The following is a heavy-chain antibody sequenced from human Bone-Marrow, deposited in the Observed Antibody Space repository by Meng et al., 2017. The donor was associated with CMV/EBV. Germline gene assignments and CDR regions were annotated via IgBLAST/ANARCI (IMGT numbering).Heavy chain of an antibody. D-gene: IGHD3-3*01. V-gene: IGHV4-61*01. Sequence: SETLSLTCTVSGGSVSSGSYYWSWIRQPPGKGLEWIGYIYYSGSTNYNPSLKSRVTISVDTSKNQFSLKLSSVTAADTAVYYCARGPPLRFLEWLPYYYGMDVWGQGTTVTVSS. J-gene: IGHJ6*02. CDR3: ARGPPLRFLEWLPYYYGMDV. CDR1: GGSVSSGSYY. CDR2: IYYSGST.